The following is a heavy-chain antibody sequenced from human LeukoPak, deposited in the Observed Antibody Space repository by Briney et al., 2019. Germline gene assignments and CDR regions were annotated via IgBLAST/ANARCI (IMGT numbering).Heavy chain of an antibody. CDR1: GGSCSGYY. D-gene: IGHD2-2*02. V-gene: IGHV4-34*01. J-gene: IGHJ4*02. Sequence: SETLSLTCAVYGGSCSGYYWSWIRQPPGKGLEWIGEINHSGSTNYNPSLKSRVTISVDTSKNQFSLKLSSVTAADTAVYYCARAGKYRFDYWGQGTLVTVSS. CDR3: ARAGKYRFDY. CDR2: INHSGST.